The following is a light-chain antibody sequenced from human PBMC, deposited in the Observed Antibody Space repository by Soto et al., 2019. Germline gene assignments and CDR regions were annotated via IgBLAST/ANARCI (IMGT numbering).Light chain of an antibody. V-gene: IGKV4-1*01. CDR2: LAS. CDR3: QQYYSTPRT. Sequence: DIVMTQSPDSLAVSLGERATINCKSSQSVLYSSDNKNFLAWYQQKPGQPPKMLIYLASTRGPGVPDRFSGSGSVTDFALIIGSLQAEDVAVYYCQQYYSTPRTFGQGTRVEIK. CDR1: QSVLYSSDNKNF. J-gene: IGKJ1*01.